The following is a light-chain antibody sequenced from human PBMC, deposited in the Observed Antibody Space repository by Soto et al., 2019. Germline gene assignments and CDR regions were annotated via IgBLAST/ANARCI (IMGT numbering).Light chain of an antibody. V-gene: IGLV2-23*01. J-gene: IGLJ3*02. Sequence: QSVLTQPASVSGSPGQSITISCTETISDVWSYDLVSWYQQHPGKAPKLMIYEGSKRPSGVSSRFSGSKSGNTASLTISGLQAEDEADYYCCSYAGSSTSWVFGGGTKLTVL. CDR1: ISDVWSYDL. CDR3: CSYAGSSTSWV. CDR2: EGS.